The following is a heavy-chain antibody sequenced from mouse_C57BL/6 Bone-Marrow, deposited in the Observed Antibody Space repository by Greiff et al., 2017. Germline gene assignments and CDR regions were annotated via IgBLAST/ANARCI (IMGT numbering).Heavy chain of an antibody. CDR2: IWWDDDK. Sequence: QVTLKVSGPGILQPSQTLSLTCSFSGFSLSTFGMGVGWIRQPPGKGLEWLAHIWWDDDKYYNPALKSRLTISKDTSKNQVFLKIANVDTADTATYYCARSPYSNYGGYAMDYWGQGTSVTVSS. CDR1: GFSLSTFGMG. CDR3: ARSPYSNYGGYAMDY. D-gene: IGHD2-5*01. J-gene: IGHJ4*01. V-gene: IGHV8-8*01.